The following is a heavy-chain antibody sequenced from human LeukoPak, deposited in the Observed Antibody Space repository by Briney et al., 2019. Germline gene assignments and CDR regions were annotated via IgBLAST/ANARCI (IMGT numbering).Heavy chain of an antibody. CDR3: ARDGVYDILTGHYYYYMDV. D-gene: IGHD3-9*01. V-gene: IGHV1-18*01. CDR2: ISADNGNT. Sequence: ASVKVSCKASGYTFTSYAISWVRQAPGQGLEWMGWISADNGNTDYAQRFQGRVTMTTDTSTSTAYMELSRVRSDDTAVYYCARDGVYDILTGHYYYYMDVWGKGTTVTVS. J-gene: IGHJ6*03. CDR1: GYTFTSYA.